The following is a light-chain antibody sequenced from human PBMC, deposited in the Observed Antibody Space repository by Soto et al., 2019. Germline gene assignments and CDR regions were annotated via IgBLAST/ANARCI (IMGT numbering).Light chain of an antibody. CDR2: GAS. J-gene: IGKJ1*01. CDR1: QSCNNN. CDR3: QEYNTWPWT. Sequence: ETLMTQSPATLSVSPWERATLSCRASQSCNNNLAWYQQKLGQAPRVLIYGASTRATGIPARFTGSGSGTEFILTIPSLQSEDSAVYYCQEYNTWPWTFGQGTKVEFK. V-gene: IGKV3-15*01.